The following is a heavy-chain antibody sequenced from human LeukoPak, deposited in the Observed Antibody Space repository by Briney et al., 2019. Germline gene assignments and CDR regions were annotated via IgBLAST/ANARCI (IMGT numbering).Heavy chain of an antibody. V-gene: IGHV1-69*04. Sequence: AASVKVSCKASGGTFSSYAISWVRQAPGQGLAWMGRIIPILGIANYAQKFQGRVTITADKSTSTAYMELSSLRSEDTAVYYCARGVAVAGTPFDYWGQGTLVTVSS. CDR2: IIPILGIA. CDR1: GGTFSSYA. D-gene: IGHD6-19*01. CDR3: ARGVAVAGTPFDY. J-gene: IGHJ4*02.